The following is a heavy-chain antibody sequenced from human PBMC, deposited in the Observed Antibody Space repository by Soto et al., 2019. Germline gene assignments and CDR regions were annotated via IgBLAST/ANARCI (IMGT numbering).Heavy chain of an antibody. CDR1: GHSFTSYW. J-gene: IGHJ4*02. D-gene: IGHD3-22*01. V-gene: IGHV5-10-1*01. CDR3: AISGYYYDSSGYSPPVDY. Sequence: GESLKISCKGSGHSFTSYWISWVRQMPGKGLEWMGRIDPSDSYTNYSPSFQGHVTISADKSISTAYLQWSSLKASDTAMYYCAISGYYYDSSGYSPPVDYWGQGTLVTVSS. CDR2: IDPSDSYT.